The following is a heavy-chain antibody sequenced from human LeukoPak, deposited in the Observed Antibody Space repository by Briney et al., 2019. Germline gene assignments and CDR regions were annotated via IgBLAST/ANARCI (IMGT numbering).Heavy chain of an antibody. Sequence: ASVKVSCKASGYTFTSYYMHWVRQAPGQGLEWMGIINPSGGSTNYAQKLQGRVTMTTDTSTSTAYMELRSLRSDDTAVYYCARAGIWSIAALSDDYWGQGTLVTVSS. V-gene: IGHV1-46*01. CDR2: INPSGGST. D-gene: IGHD6-6*01. CDR1: GYTFTSYY. J-gene: IGHJ4*02. CDR3: ARAGIWSIAALSDDY.